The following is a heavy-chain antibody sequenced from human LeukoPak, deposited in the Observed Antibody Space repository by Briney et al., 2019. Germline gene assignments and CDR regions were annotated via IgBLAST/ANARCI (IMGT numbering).Heavy chain of an antibody. V-gene: IGHV4-59*01. CDR1: GDSISNYY. CDR3: ARVDGTAYYAMDV. Sequence: SETLSLTCTVSGDSISNYYWSWIRQPPGKGLEWIGYIYYSGCTNYSPSLKSRVTISVDTSKNQFSLRLNSVTAADTAVYYCARVDGTAYYAMDVWGQGTTVTVSS. J-gene: IGHJ6*02. D-gene: IGHD2-21*02. CDR2: IYYSGCT.